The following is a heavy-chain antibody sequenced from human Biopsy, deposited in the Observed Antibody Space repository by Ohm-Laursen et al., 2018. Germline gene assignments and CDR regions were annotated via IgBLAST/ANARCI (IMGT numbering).Heavy chain of an antibody. V-gene: IGHV3-74*01. D-gene: IGHD2-15*01. CDR3: GSFLKDLNMAV. Sequence: SLRLSCSASGFTFNAYWMYWVRQVPGKGLVWVSHIKSVGSWTNYADSVKGRFTISRDNAKNPLYLQMNSLRAEDSAVYYCGSFLKDLNMAVWGQGTTVTVSS. J-gene: IGHJ6*02. CDR1: GFTFNAYW. CDR2: IKSVGSWT.